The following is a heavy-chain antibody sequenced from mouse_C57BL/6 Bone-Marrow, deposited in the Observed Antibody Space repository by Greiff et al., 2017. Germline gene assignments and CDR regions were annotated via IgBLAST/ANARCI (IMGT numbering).Heavy chain of an antibody. J-gene: IGHJ2*01. Sequence: EVMLVESGGGLVKPGGSLKLSCAASGFTFSSYAMSWVRQTPEKRLEWVATISDGGSYTYYPDNVKGRFTISRDNAKNNLYLQMSHLKSEDTAMYYCARDYYDDWGQGTTLTVSS. D-gene: IGHD1-1*01. CDR2: ISDGGSYT. CDR3: ARDYYDD. CDR1: GFTFSSYA. V-gene: IGHV5-4*01.